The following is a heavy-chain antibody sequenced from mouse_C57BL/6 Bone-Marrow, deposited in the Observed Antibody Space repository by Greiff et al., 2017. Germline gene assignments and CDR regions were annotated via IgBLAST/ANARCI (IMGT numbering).Heavy chain of an antibody. Sequence: QVQLQQPGAELVMPGASVKLSCKASGYTFTSYWMHWVKQRPGQGLEWIGEIDPSDSYTNYNQKFKGKSTLTVDKSSSTAYMQLSSLTSEDSAIYDCAREEFITRMDNWGQGTSVTVSS. D-gene: IGHD1-1*01. V-gene: IGHV1-69*01. J-gene: IGHJ4*01. CDR2: IDPSDSYT. CDR1: GYTFTSYW. CDR3: AREEFITRMDN.